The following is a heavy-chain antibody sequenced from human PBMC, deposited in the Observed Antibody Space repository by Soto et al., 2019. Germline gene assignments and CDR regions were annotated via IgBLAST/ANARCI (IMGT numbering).Heavy chain of an antibody. CDR1: GYSFTSYW. CDR2: IYPGDSDT. D-gene: IGHD1-1*01. V-gene: IGHV5-51*01. CDR3: ASEALGTIPQGDAFDI. J-gene: IGHJ3*02. Sequence: GESLKISCKGSGYSFTSYWIGWVRQMPGKGLEWMGIIYPGDSDTRYSPSFQGQVTISADKSISTAYLQWSSLKASDTAMYYCASEALGTIPQGDAFDIWGKGTMAIVSS.